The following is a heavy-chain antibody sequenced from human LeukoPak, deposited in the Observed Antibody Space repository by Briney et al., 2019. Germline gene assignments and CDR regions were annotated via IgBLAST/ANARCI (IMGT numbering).Heavy chain of an antibody. V-gene: IGHV3-23*01. CDR1: GFTFSSYA. CDR3: AKDLEEAVAGTWDY. Sequence: GGSLRLSCAASGFTFSSYAMSWVRQAPGEGLERVSAIGGSGGSTYYADSVKGRFTISRDNSKNTLYLQMNSLRAEDTAVYYCAKDLEEAVAGTWDYWGQGTLVTVSS. J-gene: IGHJ4*02. D-gene: IGHD6-19*01. CDR2: IGGSGGST.